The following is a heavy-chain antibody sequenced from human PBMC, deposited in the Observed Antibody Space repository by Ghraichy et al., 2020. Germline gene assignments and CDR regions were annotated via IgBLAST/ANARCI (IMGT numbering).Heavy chain of an antibody. CDR3: ARDGRFLEWLDMSYGMDV. CDR1: GFTFSSFD. CDR2: IWYGGINN. V-gene: IGHV3-33*01. D-gene: IGHD3-3*01. Sequence: LSLTCAASGFTFSSFDIHWVRQAPGKGLEWVAVIWYGGINNYDADSVKGRFTISRDNSKNTLYLQMNSLRAEDTAVYYCARDGRFLEWLDMSYGMDVWGQGTTVTVSS. J-gene: IGHJ6*02.